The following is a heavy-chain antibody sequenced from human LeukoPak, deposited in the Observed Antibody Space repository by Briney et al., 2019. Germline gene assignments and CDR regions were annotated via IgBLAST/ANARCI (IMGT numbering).Heavy chain of an antibody. Sequence: SETLSLTCTVSSGSINSYYWSWIRQPPGEGLEWIGYIYYSGSTNYNPSLKSRVTISVDTSKNQFSLKLSSVTAADTAVYYCARGGSISTSNWFDPWGQGTLVTVSS. CDR2: IYYSGST. D-gene: IGHD3-10*01. CDR1: SGSINSYY. V-gene: IGHV4-59*08. CDR3: ARGGSISTSNWFDP. J-gene: IGHJ5*02.